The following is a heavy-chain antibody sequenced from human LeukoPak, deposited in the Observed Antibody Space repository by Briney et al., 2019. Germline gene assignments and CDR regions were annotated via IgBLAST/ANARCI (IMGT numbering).Heavy chain of an antibody. CDR3: AREGMRGGYYYYGMDV. J-gene: IGHJ6*02. V-gene: IGHV4-61*01. CDR2: IYYSGST. CDR1: GGSVSSGSCY. Sequence: PSETLSLTCTVSGGSVSSGSCYWSWIRQPPGKGLEWIGYIYYSGSTNYNPSLKSRVTISVDTSKNQFSLRLSSVTAADTAVYYCAREGMRGGYYYYGMDVWGQGTTVTVSS.